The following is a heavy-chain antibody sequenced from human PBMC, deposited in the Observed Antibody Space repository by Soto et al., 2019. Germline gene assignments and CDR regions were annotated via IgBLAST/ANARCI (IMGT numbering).Heavy chain of an antibody. CDR2: ISGSGGST. CDR3: ARDMGYCSGGSCSYYFDF. V-gene: IGHV3-23*01. D-gene: IGHD2-15*01. CDR1: GFTFSSYA. J-gene: IGHJ4*02. Sequence: GGSLRLSCAASGFTFSSYAMTWVRQAPGKGLQWVSAISGSGGSTYDADSVKGRFTISRDNSKNTLYLQMDSLRAEDTAVYYCARDMGYCSGGSCSYYFDFWGQGTLVTVSS.